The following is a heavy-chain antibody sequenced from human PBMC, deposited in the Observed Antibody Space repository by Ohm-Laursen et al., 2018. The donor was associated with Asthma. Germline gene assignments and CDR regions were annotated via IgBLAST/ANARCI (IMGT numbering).Heavy chain of an antibody. CDR1: GYSFTSYW. J-gene: IGHJ4*02. CDR3: AIHRDGYNPLDH. CDR2: FYPLNSDT. D-gene: IGHD5-24*01. Sequence: GESLRISCKGSGYSFTSYWIGWARQMPGKGLEWMGIFYPLNSDTRYSPAFQGQVTISADKSITTAYLHWSSLKASDTAVYYCAIHRDGYNPLDHWGQGTLVTVSS. V-gene: IGHV5-51*01.